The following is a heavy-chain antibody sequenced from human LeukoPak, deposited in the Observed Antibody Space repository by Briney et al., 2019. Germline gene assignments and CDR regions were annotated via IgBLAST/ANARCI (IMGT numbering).Heavy chain of an antibody. CDR2: ISGSGGST. Sequence: GGSLRLSCAASGFTFSSYAMSWVRQAPGKGLEWVSAISGSGGSTYYADSVKGRFTISRDNSKNTLYLQMNSLRAEDTAVYYCAKDIGGLRFLEWLSDYWGQGTLVTVSS. CDR1: GFTFSSYA. CDR3: AKDIGGLRFLEWLSDY. V-gene: IGHV3-23*01. J-gene: IGHJ4*02. D-gene: IGHD3-3*01.